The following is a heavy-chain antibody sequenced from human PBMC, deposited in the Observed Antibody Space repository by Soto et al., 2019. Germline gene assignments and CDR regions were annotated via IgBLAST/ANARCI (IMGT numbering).Heavy chain of an antibody. J-gene: IGHJ4*02. D-gene: IGHD3-22*01. Sequence: ASVKVSCKASGYTFTGYYMHCGRQATGQGLEWMGRIIPIRGVANYAQKFQGRATITADKSTSTAYMELSSLRSEDTAVYYCARVGYDSSGYLSDYWGQGTLGTVSS. CDR3: ARVGYDSSGYLSDY. V-gene: IGHV1-69*04. CDR1: GYTFTGYY. CDR2: IIPIRGVA.